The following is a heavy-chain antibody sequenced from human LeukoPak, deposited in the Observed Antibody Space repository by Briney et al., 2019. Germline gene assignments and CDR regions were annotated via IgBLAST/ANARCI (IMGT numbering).Heavy chain of an antibody. Sequence: SQTLSLTCAISGDSVSSNSAAWNWIRQSPSRGLEWLGRTYYRSKWSNDYAVSVKSRIIINPDTSQNQFSLQLNSLTPEDAAVYFCARAPIGGWYFDLWGRGTLVTVSS. V-gene: IGHV6-1*01. CDR2: TYYRSKWSN. CDR1: GDSVSSNSAA. D-gene: IGHD2-15*01. J-gene: IGHJ2*01. CDR3: ARAPIGGWYFDL.